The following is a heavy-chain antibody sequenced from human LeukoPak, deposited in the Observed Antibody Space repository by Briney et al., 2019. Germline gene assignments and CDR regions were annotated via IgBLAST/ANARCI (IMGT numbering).Heavy chain of an antibody. D-gene: IGHD1-26*01. CDR1: GGSISSGGYY. CDR2: IYYSGST. V-gene: IGHV4-31*03. CDR3: ARDFEGQPGTYLDY. J-gene: IGHJ4*02. Sequence: SETLSLTCTVSGGSISSGGYYWSWIRQHPGKGLEWIGYIYYSGSTYYNPSLKSRVTISVDTSKNQFSLKLSSVTAADTAVYYCARDFEGQPGTYLDYWGQGTLVTVSS.